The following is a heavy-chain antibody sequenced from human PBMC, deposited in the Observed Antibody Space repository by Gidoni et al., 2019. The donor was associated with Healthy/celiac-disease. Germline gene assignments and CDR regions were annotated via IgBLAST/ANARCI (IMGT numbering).Heavy chain of an antibody. J-gene: IGHJ3*02. Sequence: EVQLVESGRGLVKPGGSLRSSCAASGLTFSNAWLSWVRQAPGKGLEWVGRIKSKTDGGTTDYAAPVKGRFTISRDDSKNTLYRQMNSLKTEDTAVYYCTTEMIGSKRATTGDAFDIWGQGTMVTVSS. D-gene: IGHD1-1*01. CDR2: IKSKTDGGTT. V-gene: IGHV3-15*01. CDR1: GLTFSNAW. CDR3: TTEMIGSKRATTGDAFDI.